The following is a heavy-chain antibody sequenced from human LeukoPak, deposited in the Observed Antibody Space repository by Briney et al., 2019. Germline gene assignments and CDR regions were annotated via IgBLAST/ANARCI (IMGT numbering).Heavy chain of an antibody. D-gene: IGHD6-6*01. CDR3: ARGEGIAARHLGY. CDR1: GYTLTELS. CDR2: INPSGGST. J-gene: IGHJ4*02. Sequence: ASVKVSCRVSGYTLTELSMHWVRQAPGQGLEWMGIINPSGGSTSYAQKFQGRVTMTRDTSTSTVYMELSSLRSEDTAVYYCARGEGIAARHLGYWGQGTLVTVSS. V-gene: IGHV1-46*01.